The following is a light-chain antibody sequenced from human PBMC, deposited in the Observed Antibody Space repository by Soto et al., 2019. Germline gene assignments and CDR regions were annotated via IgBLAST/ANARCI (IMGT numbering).Light chain of an antibody. CDR3: QQYNKWPKVT. CDR2: GAY. J-gene: IGKJ4*01. V-gene: IGKV3-15*01. CDR1: QSVRIN. Sequence: EIVMTQYPATLSVSPGERATLFCRASQSVRINLAWYQKKPGQAPRLLIHGAYTRATGIPARFSGSGSGTEFTLTISSLQSEDFAVYYCQQYNKWPKVTFGGGTKVEIK.